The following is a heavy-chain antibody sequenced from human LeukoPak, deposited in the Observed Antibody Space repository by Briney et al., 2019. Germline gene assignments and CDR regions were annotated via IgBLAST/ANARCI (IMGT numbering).Heavy chain of an antibody. CDR1: GFTFSGYE. V-gene: IGHV3-48*03. CDR2: ISSSGGTS. Sequence: PGGSLRLSCAASGFTFSGYEMNWVRQAPGEGLDWVSYISSSGGTSHYADSVQGRFTMSRDNANNSLSLQMNSLRADDTAVYYCARIDNYDSSVIDYWGQGTLVTVSS. D-gene: IGHD3-22*01. CDR3: ARIDNYDSSVIDY. J-gene: IGHJ4*02.